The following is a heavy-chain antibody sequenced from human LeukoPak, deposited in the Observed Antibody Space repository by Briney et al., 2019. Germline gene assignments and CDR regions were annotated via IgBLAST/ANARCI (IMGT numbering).Heavy chain of an antibody. Sequence: GGSLRLSCAASGFTFSNYAMSWVRQAPGRGLEWVSAISGSSGLTYYADSVKGRFTTSRDNFKNTLFLQMNSLRAEDTAVYYCARRGESTSYGDYKFDYWGQGTLVTVSS. CDR3: ARRGESTSYGDYKFDY. J-gene: IGHJ4*02. CDR2: ISGSSGLT. CDR1: GFTFSNYA. V-gene: IGHV3-23*01. D-gene: IGHD4-17*01.